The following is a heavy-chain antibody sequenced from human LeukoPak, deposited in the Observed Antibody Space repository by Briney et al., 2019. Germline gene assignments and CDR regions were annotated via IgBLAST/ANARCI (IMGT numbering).Heavy chain of an antibody. D-gene: IGHD3-22*01. CDR1: GGSISSGSYY. J-gene: IGHJ5*02. CDR3: ARGYDSSGYYYDNWFDP. CDR2: IYTSGST. Sequence: SQTLSLTCTVSGGSISSGSYYWSWIRQPAGKGLEWIGRIYTSGSTNYNPSLKGRVTISVDTSKNQFSLKLSSVTAADTAVYYCARGYDSSGYYYDNWFDPWGQGTLVTVSS. V-gene: IGHV4-61*02.